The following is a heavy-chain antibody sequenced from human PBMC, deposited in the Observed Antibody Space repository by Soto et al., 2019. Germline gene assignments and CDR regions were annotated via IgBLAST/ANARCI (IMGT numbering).Heavy chain of an antibody. CDR3: ARGVSRSSGMDV. Sequence: GASVKVSCKASGYTFTSYGISWVRQAPGQGLEWMGWINPNSGGTNYAQKFQGRVTMTRDTSISTAYMELSRLRSDDTAVYYCARGVSRSSGMDVWGQGTTVTVSS. CDR2: INPNSGGT. D-gene: IGHD6-6*01. J-gene: IGHJ6*02. V-gene: IGHV1-2*02. CDR1: GYTFTSYG.